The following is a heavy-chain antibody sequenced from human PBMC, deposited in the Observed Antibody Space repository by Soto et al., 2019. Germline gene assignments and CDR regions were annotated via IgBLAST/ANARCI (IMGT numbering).Heavy chain of an antibody. CDR1: GFTFSGYW. J-gene: IGHJ6*02. V-gene: IGHV3-7*04. Sequence: EAQLVESGGGLVQPGGSLRLSCAASGFTFSGYWMSWVRQAPGKGLEWVANINQDGSGKYYMDSVKGRFTISRDNTKNSLYLQMNSLGDDDKAVYYCARDGYHYVMDLWGQGTTVTVSS. CDR2: INQDGSGK. CDR3: ARDGYHYVMDL.